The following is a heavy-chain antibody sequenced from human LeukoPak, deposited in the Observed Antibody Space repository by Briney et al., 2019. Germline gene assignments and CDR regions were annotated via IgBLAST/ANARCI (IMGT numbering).Heavy chain of an antibody. Sequence: SETLSLTCVVSGGSIIRNNWWSWVRQSPEKGLEWIGEIGHTGDTNCKWSLRNRVTMSVDRSKNQFSLKLTSVTAADTAVYYCTTYYNILTGYTFDTWGPGTLVTVFS. CDR3: TTYYNILTGYTFDT. J-gene: IGHJ5*02. CDR1: GGSIIRNNW. CDR2: IGHTGDT. V-gene: IGHV4-4*02. D-gene: IGHD3-9*01.